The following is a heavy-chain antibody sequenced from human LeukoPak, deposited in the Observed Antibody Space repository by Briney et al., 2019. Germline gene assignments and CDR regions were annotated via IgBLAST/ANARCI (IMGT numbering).Heavy chain of an antibody. CDR3: ARGRDGYNSWFDP. CDR2: INPSGGST. Sequence: ASVKVACKASGYTFTSYFMHGVRQAPGQGLEWMGIINPSGGSTNYVQKFQGRVTMTRDMSKSTVYMELSSLGSEYTAVYYCARGRDGYNSWFDPWGERTLVTVSS. CDR1: GYTFTSYF. V-gene: IGHV1-46*01. D-gene: IGHD5-24*01. J-gene: IGHJ5*02.